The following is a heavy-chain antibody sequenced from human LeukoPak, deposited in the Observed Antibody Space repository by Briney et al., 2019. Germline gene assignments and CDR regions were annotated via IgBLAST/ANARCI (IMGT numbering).Heavy chain of an antibody. CDR1: GYSFTSYW. J-gene: IGHJ4*02. Sequence: GESLKISCKGSGYSFTSYWIGWVRQMPGKGLEWMGIIYPGDSDTRYSPSFQGQVTISADKSISTAYLQWSSLKASDTAMYYCARARIRLWSLAPSAFDYWGQGTLVTVSS. D-gene: IGHD5-18*01. V-gene: IGHV5-51*01. CDR3: ARARIRLWSLAPSAFDY. CDR2: IYPGDSDT.